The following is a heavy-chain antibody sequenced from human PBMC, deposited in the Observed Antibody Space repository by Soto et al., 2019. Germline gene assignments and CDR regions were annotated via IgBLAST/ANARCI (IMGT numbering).Heavy chain of an antibody. CDR2: IIPIFGTA. J-gene: IGHJ6*02. Sequence: SVKVSCKASGGTFSSYAISWVRQAPGQGLEWMGGIIPIFGTANYAQKFQGRVTITAGESTSTAYMELSSLRSEDTAVYYCARGNWNYYGMDVWGQGTKVTVSS. D-gene: IGHD1-20*01. CDR1: GGTFSSYA. CDR3: ARGNWNYYGMDV. V-gene: IGHV1-69*13.